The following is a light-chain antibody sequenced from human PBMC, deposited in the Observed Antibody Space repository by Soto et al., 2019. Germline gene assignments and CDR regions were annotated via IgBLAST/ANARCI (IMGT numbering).Light chain of an antibody. CDR2: GAS. V-gene: IGKV3-15*01. CDR3: QQYDVWPVT. Sequence: EIVLTQSPATLSVSPGGRATLSCRASQDVRAGLAWYQQKPGQPPRLLIHGASTRATGIPARFSGSGSGTEFSLTISSLRSEDVGAYFCQQYDVWPVTFGQGT. CDR1: QDVRAG. J-gene: IGKJ1*01.